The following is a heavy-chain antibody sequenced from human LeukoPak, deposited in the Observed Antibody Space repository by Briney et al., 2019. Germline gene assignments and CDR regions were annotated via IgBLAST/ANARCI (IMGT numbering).Heavy chain of an antibody. CDR3: ARGGASIVLILPAAEGDY. CDR1: GFTFSSYA. D-gene: IGHD2-8*01. Sequence: GGSLRLSCAASGFTFSSYAMSWVRQAPGKGLEWVSAISSSGGSTYHADSVKGRFTISRDNSKNALYLQMDSLSVEDTAVYYCARGGASIVLILPAAEGDYWGQGTLVTVSS. CDR2: ISSSGGST. V-gene: IGHV3-23*01. J-gene: IGHJ4*02.